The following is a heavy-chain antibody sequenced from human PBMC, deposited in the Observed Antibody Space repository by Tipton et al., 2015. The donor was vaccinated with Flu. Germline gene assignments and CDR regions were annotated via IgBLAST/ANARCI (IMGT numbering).Heavy chain of an antibody. Sequence: TLSLTCSVSGSSISSSDSYWGWIRQIPGKGLEWIGSIYSGGNTYYNPSLKSPVTISLDTSKNQFSLKLRSVTAGDTAVYYCARAYGPGTYSIHYFADWGQGALVTVSS. CDR2: IYSGGNT. J-gene: IGHJ4*02. V-gene: IGHV4-39*01. CDR1: GSSISSSDSY. CDR3: ARAYGPGTYSIHYFAD. D-gene: IGHD3-10*01.